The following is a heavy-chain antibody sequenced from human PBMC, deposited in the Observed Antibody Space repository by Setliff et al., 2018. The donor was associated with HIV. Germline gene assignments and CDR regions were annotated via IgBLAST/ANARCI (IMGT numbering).Heavy chain of an antibody. Sequence: SVKVSCKASGGTFSSYTTSWVRQAPGQGLEWMGGIIPIFGTANYAQKFQGRVTITADESTSTAYMELSSLRSEDTAVYYCARETYSSGPSWGQGTQVTVSS. CDR2: IIPIFGTA. D-gene: IGHD6-19*01. CDR1: GGTFSSYT. J-gene: IGHJ5*02. V-gene: IGHV1-69*13. CDR3: ARETYSSGPS.